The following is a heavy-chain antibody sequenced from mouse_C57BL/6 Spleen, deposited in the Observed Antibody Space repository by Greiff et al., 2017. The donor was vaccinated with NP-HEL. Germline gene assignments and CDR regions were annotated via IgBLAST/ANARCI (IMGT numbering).Heavy chain of an antibody. CDR3: TRSPYGNDWYFDV. V-gene: IGHV1-15*01. Sequence: VQLQQSGAELVRPGASVTLSCKASGYTFTDYEMHWVKQTPVHGLEWIGAIDPETGGTAYNQKFKGKAILTADKSSSTAYMELRSLTSEDSAVYYCTRSPYGNDWYFDVWGTGTTVTVSS. CDR1: GYTFTDYE. J-gene: IGHJ1*03. CDR2: IDPETGGT. D-gene: IGHD2-1*01.